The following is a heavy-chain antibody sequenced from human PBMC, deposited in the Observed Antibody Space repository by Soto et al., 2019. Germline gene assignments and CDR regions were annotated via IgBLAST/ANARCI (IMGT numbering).Heavy chain of an antibody. CDR3: ARDVEMGYSGYVQFDY. V-gene: IGHV1-18*01. J-gene: IGHJ4*02. CDR1: GYTFTSYG. D-gene: IGHD5-12*01. Sequence: QVQLVQSGAEVKKPGASVKVSCKASGYTFTSYGISWVRQAPGQGLEWMGWISAYNGNTNYAQKLQGRVTMTTDTXTXXADMELRSLRSDDTAVYYCARDVEMGYSGYVQFDYWGQGTLVTVSS. CDR2: ISAYNGNT.